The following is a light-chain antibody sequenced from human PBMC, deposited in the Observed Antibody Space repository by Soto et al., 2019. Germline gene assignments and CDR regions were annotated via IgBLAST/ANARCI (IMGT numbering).Light chain of an antibody. Sequence: EIVMAQSTATLSVSPGERVTFSCRASQSVNSKLAWYQHKPGQAPRLLISGASTGATGIPARFSGSGSGTEFTLTINSLQSEDYAVYYCQQYDQWPITFGGGTKVDI. CDR2: GAS. CDR1: QSVNSK. V-gene: IGKV3-15*01. J-gene: IGKJ4*01. CDR3: QQYDQWPIT.